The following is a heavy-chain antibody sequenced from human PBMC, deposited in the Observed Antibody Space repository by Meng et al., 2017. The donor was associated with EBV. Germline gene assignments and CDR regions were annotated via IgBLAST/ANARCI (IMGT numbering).Heavy chain of an antibody. CDR2: IYYTGST. V-gene: IGHV4-61*01. Sequence: QVQLQESCPGLVKPSETLSLTCTVSGCSVNNESYYWGWIRQPPGKGLEYIGYIYYTGSTNYNSSLKSRVTISLDKSKNQFSLKLTSLTAADTAIYYCARGDYTNYPRWFDPWGQGTLVTVSS. J-gene: IGHJ5*02. CDR3: ARGDYTNYPRWFDP. CDR1: GCSVNNESYY. D-gene: IGHD4-11*01.